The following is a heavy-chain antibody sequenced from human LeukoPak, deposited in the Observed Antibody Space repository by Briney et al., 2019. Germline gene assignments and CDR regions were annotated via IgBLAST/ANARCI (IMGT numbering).Heavy chain of an antibody. Sequence: PSETLSLTCTVSGGSISSGGYYWSWIRPHPGKGLEWVGYIYYSGSTYYNPSLKSRVTISVDTSKNQFSLKLISVTAADTAVYYCARYPYSSSWYEPPDYYYYGMDVWGQGTTVTVSS. V-gene: IGHV4-31*03. J-gene: IGHJ6*02. CDR3: ARYPYSSSWYEPPDYYYYGMDV. CDR1: GGSISSGGYY. CDR2: IYYSGST. D-gene: IGHD6-13*01.